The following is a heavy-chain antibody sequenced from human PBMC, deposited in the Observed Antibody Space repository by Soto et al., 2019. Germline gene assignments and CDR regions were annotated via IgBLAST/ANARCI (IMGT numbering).Heavy chain of an antibody. CDR1: GGSFSGYY. CDR2: INDSGST. V-gene: IGHV4-34*01. D-gene: IGHD3-10*01. CDR3: ARESMVRGVILFDY. J-gene: IGHJ4*02. Sequence: TSETLSLTCAVYGGSFSGYYWSWIRQPPGKGLEWMGEINDSGSTNYNPSLKSRVTISVDTSKNQFSLKLSSVTAADTAVYYCARESMVRGVILFDYWGQGTLVTVSS.